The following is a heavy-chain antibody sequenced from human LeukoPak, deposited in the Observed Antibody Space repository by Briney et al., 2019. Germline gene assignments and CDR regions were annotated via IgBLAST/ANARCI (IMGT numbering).Heavy chain of an antibody. CDR2: ISSSSSYI. D-gene: IGHD3-10*01. CDR1: GFTFSNYV. V-gene: IGHV3-21*01. CDR3: ARDGDYYGSGTYYYYMDV. J-gene: IGHJ6*03. Sequence: GGPLRLSCVASGFTFSNYVMNWVRQTPGKGLEWVSSISSSSSYIYYADSVKGRFTISRDNAKNSLYLQMNSLRAEDTAVYYCARDGDYYGSGTYYYYMDVWGKGTTVTISS.